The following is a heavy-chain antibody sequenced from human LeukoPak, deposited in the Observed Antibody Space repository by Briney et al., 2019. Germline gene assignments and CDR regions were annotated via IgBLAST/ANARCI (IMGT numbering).Heavy chain of an antibody. CDR3: ARYSWDAFDI. D-gene: IGHD2-21*01. CDR1: GYTFTAYY. V-gene: IGHV1-2*04. J-gene: IGHJ3*02. CDR2: INPNSGTT. Sequence: ASVKVSCKASGYTFTAYYMHWVRQAPGQGLEWMGWINPNSGTTNYAQKFQDWVTMTRDTSISTAYLDLTRLKSDDTADYYCARYSWDAFDIWGQGTMATVSS.